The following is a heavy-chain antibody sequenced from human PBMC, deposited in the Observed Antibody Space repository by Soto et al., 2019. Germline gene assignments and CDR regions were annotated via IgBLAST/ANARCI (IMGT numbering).Heavy chain of an antibody. CDR3: ARAIVVTIGGMDV. V-gene: IGHV4-30-4*01. CDR2: IYYSGST. CDR1: GGSINSADYY. Sequence: PSETLSLTCTVSGGSINSADYYWSWVRQPPGKGLEWIGYIYYSGSTYFNPSLKSRVTISKDTSRNQFSLRLSSVTAVDTAVYYCARAIVVTIGGMDVWGQGTTVTVSS. D-gene: IGHD5-12*01. J-gene: IGHJ6*02.